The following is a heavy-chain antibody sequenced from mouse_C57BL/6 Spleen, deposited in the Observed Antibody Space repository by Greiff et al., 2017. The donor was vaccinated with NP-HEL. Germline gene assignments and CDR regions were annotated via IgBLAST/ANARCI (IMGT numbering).Heavy chain of an antibody. D-gene: IGHD2-3*01. CDR1: GFSLTSYG. CDR2: IWSGGST. Sequence: QVQLQQSGPGLVQPSQSLSITCTVSGFSLTSYGVHWVRQSPGKGLEWLGVIWSGGSTDYNAAFISRLSINKDNSKSQVFFKMHSLQADDTAIYYCASDVYRKGGYFDVWGTGTTVTVSS. V-gene: IGHV2-2*01. J-gene: IGHJ1*03. CDR3: ASDVYRKGGYFDV.